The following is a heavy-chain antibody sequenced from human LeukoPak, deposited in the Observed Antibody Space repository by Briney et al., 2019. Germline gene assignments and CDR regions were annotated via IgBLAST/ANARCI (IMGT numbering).Heavy chain of an antibody. Sequence: SVKVSCKASGGTFSSYAISWVRQAPGQGLEWMGRIIPILGIANYAQKFQGRVTITADKSTSTAYMELSSLRSEDTAVYYCARAVVVVAAADYYYGMDVWGQGTTVTVSS. CDR1: GGTFSSYA. CDR2: IIPILGIA. D-gene: IGHD2-15*01. V-gene: IGHV1-69*04. CDR3: ARAVVVVAAADYYYGMDV. J-gene: IGHJ6*02.